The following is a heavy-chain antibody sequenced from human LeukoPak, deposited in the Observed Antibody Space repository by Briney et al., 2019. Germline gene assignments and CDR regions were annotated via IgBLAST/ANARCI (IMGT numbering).Heavy chain of an antibody. J-gene: IGHJ4*02. V-gene: IGHV4-39*07. CDR1: GGSISSSSYY. Sequence: PSETLSLTCTVSGGSISSSSYYWGWIRQPPGKGLEWIGSIYYSGSTYYNPSLKSRVTISVDTSKNQFSLKLSSVTAADTAVYYCAREGSYYGSGSYYKSGGIDYWGQGTLVTVSS. CDR2: IYYSGST. CDR3: AREGSYYGSGSYYKSGGIDY. D-gene: IGHD3-10*01.